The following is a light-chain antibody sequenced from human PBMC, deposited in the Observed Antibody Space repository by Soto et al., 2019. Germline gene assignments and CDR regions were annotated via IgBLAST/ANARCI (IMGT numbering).Light chain of an antibody. CDR2: GNS. Sequence: QSVLTQPPSASGAPGQRVTISCTGSSSNIGAGYDVHWYQQLPGTAPKLLIYGNSNRPSGVPDRFSGSKSGTSASLAITGLQAEDEADYYCQSYDSSLSGDVFGTGTKLTVL. CDR3: QSYDSSLSGDV. CDR1: SSNIGAGYD. J-gene: IGLJ1*01. V-gene: IGLV1-40*01.